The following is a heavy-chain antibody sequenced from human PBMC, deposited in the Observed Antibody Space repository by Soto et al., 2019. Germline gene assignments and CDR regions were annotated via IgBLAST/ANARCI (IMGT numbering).Heavy chain of an antibody. Sequence: ASVKVSCKASGYTFTSYAMHWVRQAPGQRLEWMGWINAGNGNTKYSQKFQGRVTITRDTSASTAYMELSSLRSEDTAVYYCARLRTEGVEYRSGGSCYSDYYYYYMDVWGKGTTVTVSS. CDR3: ARLRTEGVEYRSGGSCYSDYYYYYMDV. D-gene: IGHD2-15*01. J-gene: IGHJ6*03. V-gene: IGHV1-3*01. CDR2: INAGNGNT. CDR1: GYTFTSYA.